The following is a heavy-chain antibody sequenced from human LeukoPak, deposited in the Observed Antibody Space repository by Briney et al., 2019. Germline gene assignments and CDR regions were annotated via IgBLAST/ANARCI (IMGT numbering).Heavy chain of an antibody. CDR2: TSGSGGST. V-gene: IGHV3-23*01. CDR3: AKGRVARPYYFDY. Sequence: GGSLRLSCAASGFTFSSYVMSWVRQAPGKGLEWVSATSGSGGSTYYADSVKGRFTISRDNSKNTLYLQMNSLRAEDTAVYYCAKGRVARPYYFDYWGQGTLVTVSS. J-gene: IGHJ4*02. CDR1: GFTFSSYV.